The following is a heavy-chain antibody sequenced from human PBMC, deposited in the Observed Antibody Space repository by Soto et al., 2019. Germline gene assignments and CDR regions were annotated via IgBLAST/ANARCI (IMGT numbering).Heavy chain of an antibody. CDR2: TSYDGSDK. D-gene: IGHD3-16*01. CDR1: GFTFRSYV. CDR3: ARWGTTGGLPV. V-gene: IGHV3-30*19. Sequence: QVQLVESGGGVVQPGTSLRVSCVGSGFTFRSYVIHWVRQAPGKGLEWVALTSYDGSDKYYGDSVRGRFTISRDNSRNTVDLQMDSLRLEDTALYYCARWGTTGGLPVWGRGTLVSVSS. J-gene: IGHJ1*01.